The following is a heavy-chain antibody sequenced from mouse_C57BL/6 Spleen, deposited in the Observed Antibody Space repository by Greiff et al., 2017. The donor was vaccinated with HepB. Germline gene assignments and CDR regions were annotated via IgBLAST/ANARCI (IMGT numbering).Heavy chain of an antibody. Sequence: QVQLQQSGAELVKPGASVKLSCKASGYTFTEYTIHWVKQRSGQGLEWIGWFYPGSGSIKYNEKFKDKATLTAYKSSSTVYMGLSRLTSEDSAVYFCVRHEAGFYGISDSRCAYWGQGTLVTVSP. D-gene: IGHD1-1*01. CDR2: FYPGSGSI. CDR1: GYTFTEYT. J-gene: IGHJ3*01. CDR3: VRHEAGFYGISDSRCAY. V-gene: IGHV1-62-2*01.